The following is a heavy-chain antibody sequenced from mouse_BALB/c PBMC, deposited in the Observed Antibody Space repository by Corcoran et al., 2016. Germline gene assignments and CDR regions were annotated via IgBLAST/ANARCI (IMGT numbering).Heavy chain of an antibody. J-gene: IGHJ3*01. V-gene: IGHV1S136*01. D-gene: IGHD2-10*02. CDR2: INPYNDGT. CDR1: GYTFTSYV. CDR3: ARGYGNSWFAY. Sequence: EVQLQQSGPELVKPGASVKMSCKASGYTFTSYVMHWVKQKPGQGLEWIGYINPYNDGTKYNEKFKGKATLTSDKSSSTAYMELSSLTSKDSAVYYCARGYGNSWFAYWGQGTLVTVSA.